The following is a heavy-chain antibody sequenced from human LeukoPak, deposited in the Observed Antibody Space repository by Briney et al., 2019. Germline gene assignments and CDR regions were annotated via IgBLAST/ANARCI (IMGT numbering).Heavy chain of an antibody. V-gene: IGHV3-30-3*01. Sequence: PGGSLRLSCAASGFTFSSYAMHWVRQAPGKGLEWVAVISYDGSNKYYADSVKGRFTISRDNSKNTLYQQMNSLRAEDTAVYYCARDQRKLWLRGYFDYWAREPWSPSPQ. CDR1: GFTFSSYA. CDR2: ISYDGSNK. CDR3: ARDQRKLWLRGYFDY. D-gene: IGHD3-16*01. J-gene: IGHJ4*02.